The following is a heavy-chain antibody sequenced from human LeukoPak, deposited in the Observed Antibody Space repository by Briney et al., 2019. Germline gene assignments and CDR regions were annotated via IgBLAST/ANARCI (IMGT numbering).Heavy chain of an antibody. CDR3: ARGVLGPYYFDL. CDR1: GGSFRGYY. V-gene: IGHV4-34*01. J-gene: IGHJ2*01. Sequence: SETLSLTCAVYGGSFRGYYWSWIRQPPGKGLEWIGEIHYTGATNYKPSLKSRVTISGGPSKNQVSLRVSSVTAADTAVYYCARGVLGPYYFDLWGRSTLVTVSS. D-gene: IGHD7-27*01. CDR2: IHYTGAT.